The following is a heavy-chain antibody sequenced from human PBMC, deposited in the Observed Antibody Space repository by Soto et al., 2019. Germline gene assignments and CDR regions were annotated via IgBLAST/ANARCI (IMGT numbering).Heavy chain of an antibody. CDR2: IIPIFGTA. CDR1: GGTISSYA. J-gene: IGHJ3*02. CDR3: SMCIAVAGNVSFDI. V-gene: IGHV1-69*06. Sequence: SVKVSCKASGGTISSYAISWVRQAPGQGLEWMGGIIPIFGTANYAQKFQGRVTITADKSTSTAYMELSSLRSEDTAVYYCSMCIAVAGNVSFDILGQGTMVTVS. D-gene: IGHD6-19*01.